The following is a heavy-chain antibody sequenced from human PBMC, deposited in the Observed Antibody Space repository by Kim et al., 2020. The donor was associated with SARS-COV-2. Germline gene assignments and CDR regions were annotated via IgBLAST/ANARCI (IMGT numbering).Heavy chain of an antibody. D-gene: IGHD6-19*01. CDR3: ASTRIGSGWYNWFDP. J-gene: IGHJ5*02. V-gene: IGHV4-31*02. Sequence: PSLKSRVTIAVDTSKNQYSLKLSSVTAADTAVYYCASTRIGSGWYNWFDPWGQGTLVTVSS.